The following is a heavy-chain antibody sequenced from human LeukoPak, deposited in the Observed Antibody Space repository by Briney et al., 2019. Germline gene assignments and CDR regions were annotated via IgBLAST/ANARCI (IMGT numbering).Heavy chain of an antibody. CDR1: GFTFSSYA. V-gene: IGHV3-23*01. Sequence: GGSLRLSCAVSGFTFSSYAMNWVRQAPGKGLEWVSGISGSGAGTYYADSVKGRFTISRDNSKNTLYLQMNSLRAEDTAVYYCAKMVREFYTISYYFDYWGRGTLVTVSS. CDR2: ISGSGAGT. J-gene: IGHJ4*02. D-gene: IGHD2-8*01. CDR3: AKMVREFYTISYYFDY.